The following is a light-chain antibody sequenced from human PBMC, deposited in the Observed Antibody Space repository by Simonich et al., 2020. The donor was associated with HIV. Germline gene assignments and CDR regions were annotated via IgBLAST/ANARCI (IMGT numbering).Light chain of an antibody. CDR3: ATWDDSLSGPV. J-gene: IGLJ3*02. V-gene: IGLV1-47*01. CDR2: RNN. Sequence: QSVLTQPPSASGTPGPRVTISCSGSTSNIGSNYVYWYQQLPGPAPKSLIYRNNQRPSGVPDRFSGSKSGTSASLAISGLRSEDEADYYCATWDDSLSGPVFGGGTKLTVL. CDR1: TSNIGSNY.